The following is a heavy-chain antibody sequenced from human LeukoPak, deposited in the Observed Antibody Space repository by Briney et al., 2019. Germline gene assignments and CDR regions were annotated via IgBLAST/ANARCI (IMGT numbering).Heavy chain of an antibody. CDR3: AREPYCSGGSCGGYYYYYMDV. V-gene: IGHV1-2*06. CDR1: GYTFADYF. D-gene: IGHD2-15*01. CDR2: INPNSGGA. J-gene: IGHJ6*03. Sequence: ASVKVSCKASGYTFADYFIHWVRQAPGQGLEWMGRINPNSGGAEYAPKFQGRVTMTRDTSISTAYMELSRLRSDDTAVYYCAREPYCSGGSCGGYYYYYMDVWGKGTTVTVSS.